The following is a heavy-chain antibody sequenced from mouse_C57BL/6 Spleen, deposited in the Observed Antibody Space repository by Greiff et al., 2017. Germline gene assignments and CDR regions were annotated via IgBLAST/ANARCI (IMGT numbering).Heavy chain of an antibody. CDR1: GFTFSSYA. D-gene: IGHD1-1*01. CDR2: ISSGGDYI. Sequence: DVMLVESGEGLVKPGGSLKLSCAASGFTFSSYAMSWVRQTPERRLEWVAYISSGGDYIYYADTVKGRFTISRDNARNTLYLKMSSLKSEDTAMYYCTRLLLPYWYFDVWGTGTTVTVSS. V-gene: IGHV5-9-1*02. J-gene: IGHJ1*03. CDR3: TRLLLPYWYFDV.